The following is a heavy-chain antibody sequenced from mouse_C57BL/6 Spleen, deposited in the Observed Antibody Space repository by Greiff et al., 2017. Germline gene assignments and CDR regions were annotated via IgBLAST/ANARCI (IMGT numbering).Heavy chain of an antibody. D-gene: IGHD2-14*01. Sequence: VKLVESGGGLVKPGGSLKLSCAASGFTFSSYAMSWVRQTPEKRLEWVATISDGGSYTYYPDNVKGRFTISRDNAKNNLYLQMSHLKSEDTAMYYCAREYEDFDYWGQGTTLTVSS. V-gene: IGHV5-4*03. CDR1: GFTFSSYA. CDR2: ISDGGSYT. CDR3: AREYEDFDY. J-gene: IGHJ2*01.